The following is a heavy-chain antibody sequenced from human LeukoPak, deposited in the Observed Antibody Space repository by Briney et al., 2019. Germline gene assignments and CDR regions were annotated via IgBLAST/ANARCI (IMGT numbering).Heavy chain of an antibody. J-gene: IGHJ3*01. V-gene: IGHV3-48*04. CDR3: ARDGGGPDAFDL. CDR2: ISSGSSVI. D-gene: IGHD6-25*01. Sequence: GGSLRLSCAASGFTVNSNYMNWVRRAPGEGLEWISYISSGSSVIYYADPVKGRFTVSRDNAKNSLYLQMNSLRAEDTAVYYCARDGGGPDAFDLWGQGTMVTVSS. CDR1: GFTVNSNY.